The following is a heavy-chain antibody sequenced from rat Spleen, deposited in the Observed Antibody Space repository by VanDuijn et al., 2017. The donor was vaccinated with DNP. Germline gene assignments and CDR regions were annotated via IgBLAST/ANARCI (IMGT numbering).Heavy chain of an antibody. Sequence: EVQLVESDGGLVQPGRSLKLSCVASGFIFSNYWMTWIRQAPGKGLEWVASITNSGDRSYYSDSVKGRFTISRDNAKSTLYLQMNSLRSEDTATYYCTRSEFDYWGQGVMVTVSS. CDR2: ITNSGDRS. J-gene: IGHJ2*01. CDR3: TRSEFDY. CDR1: GFIFSNYW. V-gene: IGHV5-31*01. D-gene: IGHD1-11*01.